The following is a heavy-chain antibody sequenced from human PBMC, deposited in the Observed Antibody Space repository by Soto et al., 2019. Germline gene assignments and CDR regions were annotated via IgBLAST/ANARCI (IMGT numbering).Heavy chain of an antibody. V-gene: IGHV3-7*01. J-gene: IGHJ4*02. CDR2: IKQDGSEK. CDR3: ATFSSWYVSMHFDY. D-gene: IGHD6-13*01. Sequence: PGGSLRLSCAASGFTFSSYWMSWVRQAPGKGLEWVANIKQDGSEKYYVDSVKGRFTISRDNAKNSLYLQMNSLRAEDTAVYYCATFSSWYVSMHFDYWGQGTLVTVSS. CDR1: GFTFSSYW.